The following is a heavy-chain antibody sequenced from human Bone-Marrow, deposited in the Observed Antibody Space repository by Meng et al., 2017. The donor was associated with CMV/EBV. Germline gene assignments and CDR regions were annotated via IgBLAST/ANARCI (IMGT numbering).Heavy chain of an antibody. Sequence: GESLKISCAASGFTFSSYSMNWVRQAPGKGLEWVSYISSSSSTIYYADSVKGRFTISRDNAKNSLYLQMNSRRAEDTAVYYCARVDFGTTVTHALVYGMDVWGQGATVTVSS. CDR2: ISSSSSTI. V-gene: IGHV3-48*04. J-gene: IGHJ6*02. CDR1: GFTFSSYS. CDR3: ARVDFGTTVTHALVYGMDV. D-gene: IGHD4-11*01.